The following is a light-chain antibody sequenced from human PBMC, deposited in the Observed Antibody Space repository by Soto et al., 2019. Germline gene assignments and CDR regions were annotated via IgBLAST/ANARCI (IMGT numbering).Light chain of an antibody. J-gene: IGLJ1*01. CDR2: GVS. CDR1: ISDFVLYNY. V-gene: IGLV2-14*01. Sequence: QSVLAQPASVAGSPRQSITISCTRTISDFVLYNYVSWYQQHPGKAPKLLIYGVSNRPSGVSDRFSGSKSGNTASLTISGLQAEDEADYFCSSHTTTSSALQVFGTGTKVTVL. CDR3: SSHTTTSSALQV.